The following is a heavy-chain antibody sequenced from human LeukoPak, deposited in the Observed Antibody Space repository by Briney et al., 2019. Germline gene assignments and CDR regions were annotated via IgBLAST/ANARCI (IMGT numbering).Heavy chain of an antibody. CDR1: GGSVSEGYSY. V-gene: IGHV4-61*01. CDR3: ARAPQPTSYGDYGKRYFDL. CDR2: LFNSGSI. D-gene: IGHD4-17*01. Sequence: SETLSLTCTVSGGSVSEGYSYWNWIRQPPGKGLEWIRYLFNSGSINNNPSLKSRVTLSVDTSKNQFSLKLTSVTAADTAVYYCARAPQPTSYGDYGKRYFDLWGRGTLVTVSS. J-gene: IGHJ2*01.